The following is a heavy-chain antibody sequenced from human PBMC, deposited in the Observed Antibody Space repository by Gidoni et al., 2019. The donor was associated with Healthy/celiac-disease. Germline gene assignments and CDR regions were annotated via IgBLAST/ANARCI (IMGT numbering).Heavy chain of an antibody. J-gene: IGHJ3*02. Sequence: QVQLVQSGAEVKKPGSSVTVSCKASGGPFSSYPISWVRQAPGQGPEWMGGIIPIFGTANYAQKFQGRVTITADESTSTAYMELSSLRSEDTAVYYCARDLVVPAAIAAFDIWGQGTMVTVSS. D-gene: IGHD2-2*01. CDR3: ARDLVVPAAIAAFDI. CDR2: IIPIFGTA. V-gene: IGHV1-69*01. CDR1: GGPFSSYP.